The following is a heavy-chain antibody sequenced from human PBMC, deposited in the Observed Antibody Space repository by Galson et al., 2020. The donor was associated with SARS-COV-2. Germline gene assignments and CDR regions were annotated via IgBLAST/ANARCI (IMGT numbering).Heavy chain of an antibody. Sequence: KIGESLKISCAASGFTFRNYAMNWVRQAPGKGLEWVSSISPKSVFIYHADSVKGRFTISRDDAKNSLFLQMNSLRAEDTAVYYCARDICADGVCPYVYYYNHLAVWGQGTTVTVSS. J-gene: IGHJ6*02. V-gene: IGHV3-21*01. D-gene: IGHD2-8*01. CDR2: ISPKSVFI. CDR3: ARDICADGVCPYVYYYNHLAV. CDR1: GFTFRNYA.